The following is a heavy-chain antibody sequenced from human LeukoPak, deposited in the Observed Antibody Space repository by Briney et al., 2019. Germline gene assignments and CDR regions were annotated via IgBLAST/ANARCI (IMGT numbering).Heavy chain of an antibody. Sequence: PGGSLSLSCAVSGFSVSSTFMTWVRQAPGKGLQWVSVILDNGITTYADSVKGRFSISRDNSKNTVYLQMNGLSVDDTAVYYCVRDKGVGRTERFDSWGPGTLVTVSS. J-gene: IGHJ4*02. CDR1: GFSVSSTF. CDR2: ILDNGIT. V-gene: IGHV3-53*01. D-gene: IGHD1-26*01. CDR3: VRDKGVGRTERFDS.